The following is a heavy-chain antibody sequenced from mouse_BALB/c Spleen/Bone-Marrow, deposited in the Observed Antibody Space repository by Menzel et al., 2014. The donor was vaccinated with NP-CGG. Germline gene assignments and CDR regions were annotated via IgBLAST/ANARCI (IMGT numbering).Heavy chain of an antibody. CDR1: GYTFTSYW. Sequence: QVHVKQSGAELVRPGASVKVSCKASGYTFTSYWINWVKQRPGQGLEWIGNIYPSDSYTSYNQNFKDKATLTVDKSSSTAYMQLSSPTSEDSAVYYCTRQYGNYYAMDYWGQGTSVTVSS. D-gene: IGHD2-10*02. CDR3: TRQYGNYYAMDY. V-gene: IGHV1-69*02. CDR2: IYPSDSYT. J-gene: IGHJ4*01.